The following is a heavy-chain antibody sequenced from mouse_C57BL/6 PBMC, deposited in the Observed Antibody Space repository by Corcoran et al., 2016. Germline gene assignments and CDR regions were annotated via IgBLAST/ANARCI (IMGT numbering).Heavy chain of an antibody. Sequence: QIQLQQSGPELVKPGASVKISCKASGYTFADYYINWVQQRPGQGLEWIGGIYPGSGNTKYNEKFKGKATLTVDTSSSTAYMQLSSLTSEDSAVYFCARQQIYYGNPYAMDYWGQGTSVTVSS. CDR1: GYTFADYY. J-gene: IGHJ4*01. CDR2: IYPGSGNT. V-gene: IGHV1-84*01. D-gene: IGHD2-1*01. CDR3: ARQQIYYGNPYAMDY.